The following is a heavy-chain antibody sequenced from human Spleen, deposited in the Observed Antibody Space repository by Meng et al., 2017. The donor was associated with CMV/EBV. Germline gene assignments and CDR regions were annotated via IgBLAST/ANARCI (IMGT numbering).Heavy chain of an antibody. CDR1: GFPFSSYV. V-gene: IGHV3-33*01. D-gene: IGHD6-13*01. Sequence: ASGFPFSSYVIHWVRQAPGKGLECVAFIRYDRSNNYYADSVKGRFTISRDNSKNTLYPQMNSLRAEDTAFYYCARSKYSNSWYYFDYWGQGTLVTVSS. J-gene: IGHJ4*02. CDR2: IRYDRSNN. CDR3: ARSKYSNSWYYFDY.